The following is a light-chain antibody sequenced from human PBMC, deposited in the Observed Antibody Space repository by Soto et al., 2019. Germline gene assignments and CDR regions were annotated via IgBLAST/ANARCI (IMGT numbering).Light chain of an antibody. CDR1: SSDVGGYNY. CDR3: IPYYTSIAYV. J-gene: IGLJ6*01. CDR2: DDS. V-gene: IGLV2-14*01. Sequence: SALTQPASVSGSPGQIIAISCTGTSSDVGGYNYVSWYQQHPGKAPKLMINDDSSRPCGLCVHGSGPNSGNRPAFTFLGLRAEDAPDYYRIPYYTSIAYVFRSG.